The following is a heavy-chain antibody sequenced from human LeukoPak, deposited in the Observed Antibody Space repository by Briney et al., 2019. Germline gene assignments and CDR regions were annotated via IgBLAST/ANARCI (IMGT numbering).Heavy chain of an antibody. V-gene: IGHV3-74*01. CDR2: LNEVRSSP. CDR3: SRDSFGARYS. D-gene: IGHD2-15*01. CDR1: RYTLHPFW. J-gene: IGHJ4*02. Sequence: GGSLRLSCVHSRYTLHPFWLHWLRQGAGKGLVWVSRLNEVRSSPRYEASVKGRFTISRDNAKNPLYPQTNRLSADGTAVYFCSRDSFGARYSWVQGTLVTVPS.